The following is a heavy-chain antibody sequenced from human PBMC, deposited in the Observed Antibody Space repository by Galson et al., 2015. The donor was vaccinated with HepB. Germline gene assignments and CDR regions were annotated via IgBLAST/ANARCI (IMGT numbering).Heavy chain of an antibody. CDR2: ISWNSEST. J-gene: IGHJ6*02. V-gene: IGHV3-9*01. CDR1: GFTFEDYG. D-gene: IGHD3-10*01. Sequence: SLRLSCAASGFTFEDYGMHWVRHVPGKGLEWVAGISWNSESTGYADSVRGRFTISRDNAKYSLYLQMNSLRVEDTALYYCAQDLTYYYGSGSYFVGMNVWGQGTTVTVSS. CDR3: AQDLTYYYGSGSYFVGMNV.